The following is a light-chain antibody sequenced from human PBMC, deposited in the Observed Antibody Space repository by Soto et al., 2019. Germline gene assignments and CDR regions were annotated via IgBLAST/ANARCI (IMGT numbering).Light chain of an antibody. CDR3: QQRSNWPVT. CDR2: GAS. J-gene: IGKJ1*01. CDR1: QSVSSN. V-gene: IGKV3-15*01. Sequence: ILMTQSPSTLSVSPGERATLSCGASQSVSSNLAWYQQKPGQAPRLLIYGASTRATGIPARISGSGSGTDFTLTISSLEHEDFAVYYCQQRSNWPVTFGQGTKVDI.